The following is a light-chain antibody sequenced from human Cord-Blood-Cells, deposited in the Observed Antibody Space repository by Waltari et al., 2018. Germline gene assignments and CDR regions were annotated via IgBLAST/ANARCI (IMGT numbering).Light chain of an antibody. CDR2: DVS. CDR3: SSYTSSSNWV. CDR1: SRDVGGYHY. Sequence: QSALTQPASVSGSPGQSITISCTGTSRDVGGYHYVSWYQPHPGKAPKLMIYDVSNRPSGVSNRFSGSKSGNTASLTISGLQAEDEADYYCSSYTSSSNWVFGGGTKLTVL. V-gene: IGLV2-14*01. J-gene: IGLJ3*02.